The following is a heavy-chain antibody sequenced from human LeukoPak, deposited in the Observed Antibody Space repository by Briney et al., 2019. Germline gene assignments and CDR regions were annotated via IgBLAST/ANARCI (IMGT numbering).Heavy chain of an antibody. Sequence: SQTLSLTCTVSDDSISSGRYYWSWIRQHPGKGLEWIGYIYHTGSTYYNPSLKSRVTISVDTSKKQFSLRLSSVTAADTAVYFCARAPENTSPYYFDSWGQGTLVTVSS. CDR2: IYHTGST. D-gene: IGHD2-2*01. CDR3: ARAPENTSPYYFDS. CDR1: DDSISSGRYY. J-gene: IGHJ4*02. V-gene: IGHV4-31*03.